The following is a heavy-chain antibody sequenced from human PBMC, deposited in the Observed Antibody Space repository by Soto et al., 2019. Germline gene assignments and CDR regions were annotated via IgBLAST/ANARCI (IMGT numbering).Heavy chain of an antibody. J-gene: IGHJ6*02. V-gene: IGHV1-18*01. Sequence: QVQLVQSGGEVKKPGASVKVSCKASGYTFTIYGINWVRQAPGQGLEWMGWISPDNGNTNYAQKLQGRVTMTTDRYTNTAYMELRSLRSDDTAVYYCARALGYSGYAGMDVWGQGTTVTVSS. D-gene: IGHD5-12*01. CDR1: GYTFTIYG. CDR2: ISPDNGNT. CDR3: ARALGYSGYAGMDV.